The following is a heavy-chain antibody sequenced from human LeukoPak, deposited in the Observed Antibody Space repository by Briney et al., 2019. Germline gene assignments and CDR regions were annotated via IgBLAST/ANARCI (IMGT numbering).Heavy chain of an antibody. D-gene: IGHD4-17*01. Sequence: GGSLRLSCAASGFTFSSYAMSWVRQAPGKELEWVSAISGSGGSTYYADSVKGGFTISRDNSKNTLYLQVNSLRAEDTAVYYCAKGKGGDYVLDAFNIWGQGTMVTVSS. CDR2: ISGSGGST. V-gene: IGHV3-23*01. J-gene: IGHJ3*02. CDR1: GFTFSSYA. CDR3: AKGKGGDYVLDAFNI.